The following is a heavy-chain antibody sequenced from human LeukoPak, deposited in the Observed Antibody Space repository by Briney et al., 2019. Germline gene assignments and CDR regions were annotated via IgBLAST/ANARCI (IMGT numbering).Heavy chain of an antibody. CDR1: GFTFSSYG. CDR2: ISYDGSNK. Sequence: GGSLRLSCAASGFTFSSYGMHWVRQAPGKGLEWVAVISYDGSNKYYADSVKGRFTISRDNSKNTLYLQMNSLRAEDTAVYYCAKDRNDYSTARWWYFDYWGQGTLVTVSS. J-gene: IGHJ4*02. CDR3: AKDRNDYSTARWWYFDY. V-gene: IGHV3-30*18. D-gene: IGHD4-11*01.